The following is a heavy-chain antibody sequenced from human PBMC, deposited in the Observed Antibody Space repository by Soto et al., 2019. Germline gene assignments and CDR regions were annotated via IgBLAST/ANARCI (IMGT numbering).Heavy chain of an antibody. CDR3: ARHPAVAGTDYYGMDV. J-gene: IGHJ6*02. CDR2: INPSGGST. V-gene: IGHV1-46*01. CDR1: GYTFTSYY. Sequence: ASVKVSCKASGYTFTSYYMHWVRQAPGQGLEWMGIINPSGGSTSYAQKFQGRVTMTRDTSTSTVYMELSSLRSEDTAVYYCARHPAVAGTDYYGMDVWGQGTTVTSP. D-gene: IGHD6-19*01.